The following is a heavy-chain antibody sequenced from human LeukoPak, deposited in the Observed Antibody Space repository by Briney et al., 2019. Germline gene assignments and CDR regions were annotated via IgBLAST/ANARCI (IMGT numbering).Heavy chain of an antibody. V-gene: IGHV4-59*01. D-gene: IGHD1-26*01. CDR1: GGSISSYY. CDR2: IYYSGST. J-gene: IGHJ3*02. CDR3: ARVGGADAFDI. Sequence: SETLSLTRTVSGGSISSYYWSWIRQPPGKGLEWIGYIYYSGSTNYNPSLKSRVTISVDTSKNQFSLKLSSVTAADTAVYYCARVGGADAFDIWGQGTMVTVSS.